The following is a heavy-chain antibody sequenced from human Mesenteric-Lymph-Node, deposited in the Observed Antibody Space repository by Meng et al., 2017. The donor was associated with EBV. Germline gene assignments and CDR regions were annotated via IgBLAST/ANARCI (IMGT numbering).Heavy chain of an antibody. Sequence: GRLQGSGPGRVKPSETLSLTSTVSGGSLSPYYWSWIRQSPGKGLEWIGYIYYRGDTNYNPSLESRVTISIDTSKNQFSLKLKSVTATDTAVYYCARGADRGANLGYWGQGTLVTVSS. CDR1: GGSLSPYY. CDR3: ARGADRGANLGY. V-gene: IGHV4-59*12. J-gene: IGHJ4*02. CDR2: IYYRGDT. D-gene: IGHD3-10*01.